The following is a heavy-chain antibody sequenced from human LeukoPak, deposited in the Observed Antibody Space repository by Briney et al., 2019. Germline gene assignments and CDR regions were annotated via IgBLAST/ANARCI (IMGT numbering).Heavy chain of an antibody. Sequence: GGSLRLSCAASGFTFDDYAMHWVRQAPGKGLEWVSGISWNSGSIGYADSVKGRFTISRDNAKNSLYLQMNSLRAEDTALYYCAKGRLGIVGYFDYWGQGTLVTVSS. CDR1: GFTFDDYA. CDR2: ISWNSGSI. V-gene: IGHV3-9*01. CDR3: AKGRLGIVGYFDY. D-gene: IGHD3-16*01. J-gene: IGHJ4*02.